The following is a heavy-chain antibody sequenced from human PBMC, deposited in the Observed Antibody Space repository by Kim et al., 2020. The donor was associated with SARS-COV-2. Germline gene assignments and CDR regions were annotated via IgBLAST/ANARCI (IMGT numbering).Heavy chain of an antibody. Sequence: ASVKVSCKASGYTFTSYAMHWVRQAPGQRLEWMGWINAGNGNTKYSQKFQGRVTITRDTSASTAYMELSSLRSEDTAVYYCARDSSWQWLAAGGNWFDPWGQGTLVTLSS. J-gene: IGHJ5*02. CDR3: ARDSSWQWLAAGGNWFDP. V-gene: IGHV1-3*01. D-gene: IGHD6-19*01. CDR1: GYTFTSYA. CDR2: INAGNGNT.